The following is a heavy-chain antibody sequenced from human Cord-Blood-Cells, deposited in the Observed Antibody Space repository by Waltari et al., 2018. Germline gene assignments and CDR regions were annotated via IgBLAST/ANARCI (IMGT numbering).Heavy chain of an antibody. D-gene: IGHD2-15*01. CDR2: IYYSGST. CDR1: GGSISSSSYH. Sequence: QLQLQESGPGLVKPSETLSLTCTVSGGSISSSSYHWGWIRRPTGKGLEWIGSIYYSGSTYYNPSLKSRVTISVDTSKNQFSLKLSSVTAADTAVYYCARPQGICSGGSCYSDAFDIWGQGTMVTVSS. CDR3: ARPQGICSGGSCYSDAFDI. V-gene: IGHV4-39*01. J-gene: IGHJ3*02.